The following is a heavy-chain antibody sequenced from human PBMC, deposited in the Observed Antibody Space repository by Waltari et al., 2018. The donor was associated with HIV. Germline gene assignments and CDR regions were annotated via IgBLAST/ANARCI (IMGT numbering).Heavy chain of an antibody. D-gene: IGHD4-17*01. J-gene: IGHJ6*02. CDR1: GFTVSSNY. CDR3: ARDRDYGGNSEGTYFYYYYGMDV. V-gene: IGHV3-53*01. Sequence: EVQLVESGGGLIQPGGSLRLSCAASGFTVSSNYMSWVRQAPGKGLEWVSVIYSGGSTYYADSVKGRFTISRDNSKNTLYLQMNSLRAEDTAVYYCARDRDYGGNSEGTYFYYYYGMDVWGQGTTVTVSS. CDR2: IYSGGST.